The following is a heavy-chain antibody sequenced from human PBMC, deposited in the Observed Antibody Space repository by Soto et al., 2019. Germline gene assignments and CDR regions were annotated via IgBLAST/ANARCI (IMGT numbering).Heavy chain of an antibody. J-gene: IGHJ6*02. Sequence: QVQLVQSGAEVKKPGASVKVSCQASGYTFTGYYMHWVRQAPGHGLEWMGWINPNSGGTNYAKKFQGWVTMTRDTSISTAYMELSRLRSDDTAVYYCARVSSIAAAGKYYYGMDVWGQGTTVTVSS. V-gene: IGHV1-2*04. CDR1: GYTFTGYY. CDR3: ARVSSIAAAGKYYYGMDV. CDR2: INPNSGGT. D-gene: IGHD6-13*01.